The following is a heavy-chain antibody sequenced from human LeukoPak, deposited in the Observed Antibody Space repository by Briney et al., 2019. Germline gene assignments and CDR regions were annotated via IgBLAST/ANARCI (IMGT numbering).Heavy chain of an antibody. CDR1: GYIFTSCY. CDR2: IDPSSGTT. V-gene: IGHV1-46*01. Sequence: GASVKVSCKAPGYIFTSCYMHWVRQAPGQVLEWMGIIDPSSGTTTYAQKFQGRVTMTRDTSTSTVNMELSSLRSEDTAVYYCARDLGVGYSGYLLPDYWGQGTLVTVSS. CDR3: ARDLGVGYSGYLLPDY. J-gene: IGHJ4*02. D-gene: IGHD3-3*01.